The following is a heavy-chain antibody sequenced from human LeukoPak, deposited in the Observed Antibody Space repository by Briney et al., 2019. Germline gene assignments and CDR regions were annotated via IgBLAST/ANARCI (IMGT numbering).Heavy chain of an antibody. CDR2: IYNSGST. J-gene: IGHJ6*04. CDR1: GGSISGYY. V-gene: IGHV4-4*09. Sequence: SETLSLTCSVSGGSISGYYWSWIRQPPGQTLELIGYIYNSGSTNYNPSLQSRVTMSVDTSMNQFSLRLSSVTAADTAVYYCARFTYTTRPSDVWGKGTTVTVSS. D-gene: IGHD3-16*01. CDR3: ARFTYTTRPSDV.